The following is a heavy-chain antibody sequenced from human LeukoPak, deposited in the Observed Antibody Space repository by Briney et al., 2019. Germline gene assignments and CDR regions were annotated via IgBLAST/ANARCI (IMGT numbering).Heavy chain of an antibody. D-gene: IGHD3-22*01. CDR3: ARHVPTPYYGTSGPFDY. V-gene: IGHV4-59*08. CDR1: LGSVSGYF. J-gene: IGHJ4*02. CDR2: IYYSGTT. Sequence: SENLYFTCTVPLGSVSGYFWSWIRQPPGQVLEWIESIYYSGTTDYTHSLRSRDTLSVDTSKNQFSLKLTSVTAADTAVYFCARHVPTPYYGTSGPFDYWGQGTLVTVSS.